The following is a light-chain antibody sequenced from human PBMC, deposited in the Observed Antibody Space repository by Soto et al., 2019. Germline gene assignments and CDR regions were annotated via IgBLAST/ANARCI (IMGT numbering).Light chain of an antibody. CDR2: EVT. V-gene: IGLV2-14*01. CDR3: SSYTSSSTLVL. J-gene: IGLJ2*01. Sequence: QSALTQPASVSGSPGQSITISCTGTSSDVGGYNYVSWYQQHPGKAPKLMIYEVTNRPSGVSNRFYGSKSGNTASLTISGLQAEDEADYYCSSYTSSSTLVLFGGGTKVTVL. CDR1: SSDVGGYNY.